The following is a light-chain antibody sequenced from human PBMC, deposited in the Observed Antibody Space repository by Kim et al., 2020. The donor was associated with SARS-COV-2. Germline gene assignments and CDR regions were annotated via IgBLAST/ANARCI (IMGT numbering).Light chain of an antibody. CDR3: QQYNVYPYT. V-gene: IGKV1-5*01. CDR1: QSIRSW. Sequence: DTQMTQSPSTLSTSVGDRVTIACRASQSIRSWLAWYQQKPGKAPKLLIFDASTLASGVPSRFSGSGSGTEFTLTISSLQPDDFATYFCQQYNVYPYTFGQGTKLEIK. J-gene: IGKJ2*01. CDR2: DAS.